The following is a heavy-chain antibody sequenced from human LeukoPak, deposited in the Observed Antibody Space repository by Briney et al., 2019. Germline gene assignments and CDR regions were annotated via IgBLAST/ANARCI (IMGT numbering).Heavy chain of an antibody. CDR2: ISYDGSNK. V-gene: IGHV3-30*04. Sequence: GGSLRLSCAASGFTFSSYAMHWVRQAPGKGLEWGAVISYDGSNKYYADSVKGRFTISRDNSKNTLYLQMNSLRAEDTAVYYCARTSGSGSYYMGNWFDPWGQGTLVTVSS. CDR3: ARTSGSGSYYMGNWFDP. CDR1: GFTFSSYA. D-gene: IGHD3-10*01. J-gene: IGHJ5*02.